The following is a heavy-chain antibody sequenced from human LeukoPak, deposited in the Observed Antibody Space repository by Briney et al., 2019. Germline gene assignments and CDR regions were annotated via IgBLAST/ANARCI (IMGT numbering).Heavy chain of an antibody. CDR3: ARGGRAAAGPNWFDP. Sequence: PSQTLSLTCAVSGGSISSGGYSWSWIRQPPGKGLEWIGYIYHSGGTYYNPSLKSRVTISVDKSKNQFSLKLSSVTAADTAVYYCARGGRAAAGPNWFDPWGQGTLVTVSS. D-gene: IGHD6-13*01. J-gene: IGHJ5*02. CDR1: GGSISSGGYS. CDR2: IYHSGGT. V-gene: IGHV4-30-2*01.